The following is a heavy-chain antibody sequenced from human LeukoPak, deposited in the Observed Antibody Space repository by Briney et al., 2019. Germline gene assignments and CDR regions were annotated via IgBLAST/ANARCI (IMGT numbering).Heavy chain of an antibody. CDR2: IYYSGST. CDR3: ARQGTFYYDSGGYVNFDY. Sequence: SETLSLTCTVSGGSISSSSYYWGWIRQPPGKGLEWIGSIYYSGSTYYNPSLKSRVTISVDTSKNQFSLKLSSVTAADTAVYYCARQGTFYYDSGGYVNFDYWGQGTLVTVSS. CDR1: GGSISSSSYY. J-gene: IGHJ4*02. V-gene: IGHV4-39*01. D-gene: IGHD3-22*01.